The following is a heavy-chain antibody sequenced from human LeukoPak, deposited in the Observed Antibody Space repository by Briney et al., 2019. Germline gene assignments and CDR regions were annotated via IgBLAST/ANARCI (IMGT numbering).Heavy chain of an antibody. D-gene: IGHD4-23*01. CDR3: IPVVTEGC. Sequence: GGSLRLSCAASGLTFSGSAMHWVRQASGKGLEWVGRIRSKANSYATAYAASVKGRFTISRDDSKNTAYLQMNSLKTEDTAVYYCIPVVTEGCWGQGTLVTVSS. CDR1: GLTFSGSA. CDR2: IRSKANSYAT. V-gene: IGHV3-73*01. J-gene: IGHJ4*02.